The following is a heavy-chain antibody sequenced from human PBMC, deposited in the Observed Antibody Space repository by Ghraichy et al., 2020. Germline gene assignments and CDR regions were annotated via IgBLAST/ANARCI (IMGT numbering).Heavy chain of an antibody. CDR2: IYPGDSDT. J-gene: IGHJ5*02. Sequence: GESLNISCKGSGYSFTSYWIGWVRQMPGKGLEWMGIIYPGDSDTRYSPSFQGQVTISADKSISTAYLQWSSLKASDTAMYYCARLYSNYVEHDNWFDPWGQGTLVTVSS. CDR3: ARLYSNYVEHDNWFDP. V-gene: IGHV5-51*01. CDR1: GYSFTSYW. D-gene: IGHD4-11*01.